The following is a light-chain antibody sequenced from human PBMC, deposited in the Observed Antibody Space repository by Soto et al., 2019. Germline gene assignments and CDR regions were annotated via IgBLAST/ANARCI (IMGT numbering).Light chain of an antibody. V-gene: IGKV4-1*01. CDR1: QSVLFSSNNKNY. CDR3: QQYYSPPWT. J-gene: IGKJ1*01. Sequence: DIVMTQSPDSLAVSLGERATINCKSSQSVLFSSNNKNYLAWYQQKPGQSPKLLIYWASTRESGVPDRFSGSGSGTDFTLTISSLQAADVAVYFCQQYYSPPWTFGPGTKVDNK. CDR2: WAS.